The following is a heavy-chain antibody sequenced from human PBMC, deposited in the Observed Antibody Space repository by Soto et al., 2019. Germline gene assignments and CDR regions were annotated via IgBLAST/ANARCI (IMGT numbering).Heavy chain of an antibody. CDR1: GFTFSTYS. Sequence: EVQLVESGGGLVPPGGSLRLSCAASGFTFSTYSMNWFRRAPGKGLEWVSHVSSSSTSIYYADSVKGRFTISRDNAQNSLYLQMSSLRDEDSALYYCARDGGVESSDYSHYYYYGMDVWGQGTTVTVSS. D-gene: IGHD3-22*01. CDR2: VSSSSTSI. CDR3: ARDGGVESSDYSHYYYYGMDV. J-gene: IGHJ6*02. V-gene: IGHV3-48*02.